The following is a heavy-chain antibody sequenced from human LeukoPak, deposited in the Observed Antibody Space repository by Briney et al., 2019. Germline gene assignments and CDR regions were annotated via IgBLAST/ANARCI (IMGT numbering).Heavy chain of an antibody. CDR2: VWSDGTTK. J-gene: IGHJ4*02. CDR1: GFTFSNYG. CDR3: ARGHYYTDMLTNYWVRYFDY. D-gene: IGHD3-9*01. V-gene: IGHV3-33*01. Sequence: GGSLRLSCAASGFTFSNYGMHRVRQAPGKGLEWVAVVWSDGTTKNYADSVKGRFTISRDNSKNTLYMQMNSLRAEDTAVYYCARGHYYTDMLTNYWVRYFDYWGQGTLVTVSS.